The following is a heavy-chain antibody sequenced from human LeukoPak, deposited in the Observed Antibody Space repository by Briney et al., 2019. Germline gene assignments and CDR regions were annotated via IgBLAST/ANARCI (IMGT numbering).Heavy chain of an antibody. D-gene: IGHD3-16*01. CDR2: ISHDGSNK. J-gene: IGHJ4*02. Sequence: GGSLRLSCAASGFPFSDYGMYWVRQAPGKGLEWLAVISHDGSNKHYADSVKGRITISRGNSMNTLYLQMNSLTAEDTAVYYCAKVRWGSDNALDSWGQGTLVTGSS. CDR1: GFPFSDYG. V-gene: IGHV3-30*18. CDR3: AKVRWGSDNALDS.